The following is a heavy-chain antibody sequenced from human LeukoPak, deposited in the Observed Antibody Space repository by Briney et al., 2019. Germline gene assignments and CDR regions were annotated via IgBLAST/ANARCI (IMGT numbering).Heavy chain of an antibody. CDR1: GGTFSSYA. Sequence: GASVKVSCKASGGTFSSYAISWVRQAPGQGLEWMGGIIPIFGTANYAQKFQGRGTITADESTSTAYMELSSLRSEDTAVYYCALYDSSGYYYKDFQHWGQGTLVTVSS. CDR3: ALYDSSGYYYKDFQH. D-gene: IGHD3-22*01. CDR2: IIPIFGTA. J-gene: IGHJ1*01. V-gene: IGHV1-69*13.